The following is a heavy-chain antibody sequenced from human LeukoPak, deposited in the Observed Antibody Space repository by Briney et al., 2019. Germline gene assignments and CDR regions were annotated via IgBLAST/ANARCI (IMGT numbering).Heavy chain of an antibody. CDR2: ISGSGGST. V-gene: IGHV3-23*01. CDR3: AKENDVPGSDYYYYYGMDV. D-gene: IGHD3-10*01. J-gene: IGHJ6*02. Sequence: GGSLRLSCAASGFTFSSYAMSWVRQAPGKGLEWVSAISGSGGSTYYADSVKSRFTISRDNSKNTLYLQMNSLRAEDTAVYYCAKENDVPGSDYYYYYGMDVWGQGTTVTVSS. CDR1: GFTFSSYA.